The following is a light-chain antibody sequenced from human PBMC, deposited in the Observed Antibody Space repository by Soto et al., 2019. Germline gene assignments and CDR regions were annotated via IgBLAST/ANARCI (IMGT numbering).Light chain of an antibody. CDR1: QSVSSSY. CDR3: QQYGSSPLT. V-gene: IGKV3-20*01. J-gene: IGKJ1*01. Sequence: EIVLTQSPGTLSLSPGEKATLSCRASQSVSSSYLAWYQQKPGQAPRPLIYGASSRAIGIPDRFSGSGSGTDFTLTISRLEPDDFAVYYCQQYGSSPLTFGQGTKVEIK. CDR2: GAS.